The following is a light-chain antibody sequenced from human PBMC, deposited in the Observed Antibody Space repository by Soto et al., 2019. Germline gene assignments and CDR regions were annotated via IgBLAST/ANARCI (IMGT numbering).Light chain of an antibody. V-gene: IGKV1-39*01. CDR1: QSIRNY. CDR3: QQTDRTPQT. J-gene: IGKJ1*01. CDR2: AAS. Sequence: DIQMTQSPSSLSASVGDRVTISCRGSQSIRNYVSWYQQKPGTAPKLLIRAASTLQSGVPSRFSGSGSGTDFTLTISSLQIEDFSTYFCQQTDRTPQTFGQGTNVDI.